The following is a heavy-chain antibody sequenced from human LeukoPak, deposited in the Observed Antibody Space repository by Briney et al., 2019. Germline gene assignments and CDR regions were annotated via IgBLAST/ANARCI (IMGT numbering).Heavy chain of an antibody. V-gene: IGHV4-59*01. CDR3: ARDKVLGRPGQRVFYYYGMDV. Sequence: SETLSLTCSVSGGSISTYYWSWIRQLPGKGLEWIGYIYYTGTTNYNPSLRSRVTISVDTSRNQFSLRLSSVTAADTAVYYCARDKVLGRPGQRVFYYYGMDVWGQGTTVIV. CDR2: IYYTGTT. J-gene: IGHJ6*02. CDR1: GGSISTYY. D-gene: IGHD1-1*01.